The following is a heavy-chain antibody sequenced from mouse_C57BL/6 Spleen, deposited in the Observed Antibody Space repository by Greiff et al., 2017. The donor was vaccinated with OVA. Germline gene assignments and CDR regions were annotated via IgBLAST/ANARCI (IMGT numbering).Heavy chain of an antibody. D-gene: IGHD2-5*01. CDR2: IYPGSGST. V-gene: IGHV1-55*01. CDR1: GYTFTSYW. CDR3: ASSGYYSNPYYAMDY. J-gene: IGHJ4*01. Sequence: QVQLQQPGAELVKPGASVKMSCTASGYTFTSYWITWVKQRPGQGLEWIGDIYPGSGSTNYNEKFKSKATLTVDTSSSTAYMQLSSLTSEDSAVYYCASSGYYSNPYYAMDYWGQGTSVTVSS.